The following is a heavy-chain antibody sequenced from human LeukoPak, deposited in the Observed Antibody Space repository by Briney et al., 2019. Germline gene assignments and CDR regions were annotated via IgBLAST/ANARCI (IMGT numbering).Heavy chain of an antibody. V-gene: IGHV3-23*01. CDR2: ISGSGSNT. J-gene: IGHJ3*01. CDR3: AKDLRYSGSPRAFDF. D-gene: IGHD1-26*01. CDR1: GFTFSNYA. Sequence: GGSLRLPCAASGFTFSNYAMSWVRQAPGKGLEWVSTISGSGSNTFYADSVKGRFTISRDNSKNTLYLQMNSLRAEDTAVYYCAKDLRYSGSPRAFDFWGQGTMVTVSS.